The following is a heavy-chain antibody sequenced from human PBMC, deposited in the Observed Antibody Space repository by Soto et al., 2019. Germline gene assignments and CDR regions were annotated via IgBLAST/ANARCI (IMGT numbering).Heavy chain of an antibody. CDR3: ARGPYGSGSQDAFDI. Sequence: SETLSLTCAVYGGSFSGYYWSWIRQPPGKGLEWIGEINHSGSTNYNPSLKSRVTISVDTSKNQFSLKLSSVTAADTAVYYCARGPYGSGSQDAFDIWGQGTMVTVSS. CDR1: GGSFSGYY. D-gene: IGHD3-10*01. V-gene: IGHV4-34*01. CDR2: INHSGST. J-gene: IGHJ3*02.